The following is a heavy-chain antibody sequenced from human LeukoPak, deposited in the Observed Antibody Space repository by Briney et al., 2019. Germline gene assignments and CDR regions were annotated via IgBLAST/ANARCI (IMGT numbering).Heavy chain of an antibody. CDR2: IIPILGIA. CDR3: ARAMAAAGPTPYYFDY. V-gene: IGHV1-69*04. Sequence: SVKVSCQASGGTFSSYAICWVRPAPGQGLEWMGRIIPILGIANYAQKFQGRVTTTADKSTSTAYMELSSLRSEDTAVYYCARAMAAAGPTPYYFDYWGQGTLVTVSS. CDR1: GGTFSSYA. J-gene: IGHJ4*02. D-gene: IGHD6-13*01.